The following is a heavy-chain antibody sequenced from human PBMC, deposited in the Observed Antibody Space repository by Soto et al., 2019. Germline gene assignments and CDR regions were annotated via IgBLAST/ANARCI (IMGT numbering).Heavy chain of an antibody. CDR3: ASQVIIFGAFDI. Sequence: GGSLRLSCAASGFTVSSYWMHWVRQVPGKGLVWVSRIMSDGSGTSYADSVKGRFTISRDNAKNTLYLQMNSLRAEDAAVYYCASQVIIFGAFDIWGQGTMVTVSS. CDR2: IMSDGSGT. J-gene: IGHJ3*02. CDR1: GFTVSSYW. V-gene: IGHV3-74*01. D-gene: IGHD3-16*01.